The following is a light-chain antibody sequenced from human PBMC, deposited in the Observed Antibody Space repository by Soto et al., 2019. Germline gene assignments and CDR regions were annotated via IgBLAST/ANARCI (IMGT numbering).Light chain of an antibody. CDR2: GAS. J-gene: IGKJ1*01. Sequence: EIVLTQSPGTLSLSPGERATLSCRASQSVSSSDLAWYQQKPGQAPRLLIYGASSRATGIPDRFSGSGSGTDFTLTISRLEPEDFAVYYCQQYGRSPTTFGQGTKVDIK. CDR3: QQYGRSPTT. V-gene: IGKV3-20*01. CDR1: QSVSSSD.